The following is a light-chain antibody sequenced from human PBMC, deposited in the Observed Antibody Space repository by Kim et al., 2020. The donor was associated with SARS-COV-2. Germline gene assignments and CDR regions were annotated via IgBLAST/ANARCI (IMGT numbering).Light chain of an antibody. Sequence: EVVLTQSPATLSLSPGERATISCRASQSVRSGYLAWYQQKPGQAPRLLIYDASSRATGIPDRFSGSGSGTDFTLTISRLESEDFAVYYCQQYTSSPITFGQGTRLEIK. CDR3: QQYTSSPIT. CDR1: QSVRSGY. CDR2: DAS. V-gene: IGKV3-20*01. J-gene: IGKJ5*01.